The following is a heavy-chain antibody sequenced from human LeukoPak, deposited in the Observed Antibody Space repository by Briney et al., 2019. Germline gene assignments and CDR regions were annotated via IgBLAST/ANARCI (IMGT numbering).Heavy chain of an antibody. CDR3: AKYSGGWYGSDAFDI. CDR1: GFTFSSYA. V-gene: IGHV3-23*01. CDR2: ISGSGGST. J-gene: IGHJ3*02. D-gene: IGHD6-19*01. Sequence: PGGSLRLSCAASGFTFSSYAMSWVRQAPGKGVEWVSAISGSGGSTYYADSVKGRFTISRDNSKNTLYLQMNSLRAEDTAVYYCAKYSGGWYGSDAFDIWGQGTMVTVSS.